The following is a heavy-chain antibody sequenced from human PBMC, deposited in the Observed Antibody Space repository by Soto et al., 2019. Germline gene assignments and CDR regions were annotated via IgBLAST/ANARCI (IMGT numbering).Heavy chain of an antibody. J-gene: IGHJ4*02. CDR3: VRVGDSYGYRGSYYFDY. Sequence: QVQLVQSAAEVKKPGASVKVSCKASGYTFTNYGISWVRQAPGQGLEWVGWIGAYNGNTDYAQQFQGRVTMTADTSTSTAYVELRSLRSDDTARYFCVRVGDSYGYRGSYYFDYWGQGTLVTVSS. D-gene: IGHD3-16*01. V-gene: IGHV1-18*01. CDR2: IGAYNGNT. CDR1: GYTFTNYG.